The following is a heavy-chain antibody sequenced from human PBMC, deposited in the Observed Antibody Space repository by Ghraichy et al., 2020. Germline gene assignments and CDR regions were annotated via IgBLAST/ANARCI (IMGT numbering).Heavy chain of an antibody. CDR3: ARGGYSSSWSPH. CDR1: GFTFSSYW. V-gene: IGHV3-74*01. D-gene: IGHD6-13*01. CDR2: INSDGSST. J-gene: IGHJ4*02. Sequence: GASLNISCAASGFTFSSYWMHWVRQAPGKGLVWVSRINSDGSSTSYADSVKGRFTISRDNAKNTLYLQMNSLRAEDTAVYYCARGGYSSSWSPHWGQGTLVTVSS.